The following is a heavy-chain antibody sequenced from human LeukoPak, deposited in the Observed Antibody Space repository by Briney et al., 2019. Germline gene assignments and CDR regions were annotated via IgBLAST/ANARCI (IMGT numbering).Heavy chain of an antibody. J-gene: IGHJ4*01. V-gene: IGHV3-23*01. D-gene: IGHD5-18*01. Sequence: ETLSLTCIVSGGSISSYYWSWVRQAPGKGLEWVSAISGSGGSTYYADSVKGRFTISRDNSKNTLYLQMNSLRAEDTAVYYCATSDTATFDYWGQGTLVTVSS. CDR2: ISGSGGST. CDR3: ATSDTATFDY. CDR1: GGSISSYY.